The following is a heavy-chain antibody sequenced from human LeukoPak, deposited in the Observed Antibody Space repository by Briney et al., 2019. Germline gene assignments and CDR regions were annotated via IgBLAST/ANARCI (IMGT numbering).Heavy chain of an antibody. CDR1: GFSISSYY. CDR3: ARGVAAIDY. Sequence: PSETLSLTCTGSGFSISSYYWSWLRQPPGKGLEWIGYIYYSGSTNYNPSLKSRVTISVDTSKNQFSLKLSSVTAADTAVYYCARGVAAIDYWGQGTLVTVSS. V-gene: IGHV4-59*01. J-gene: IGHJ4*02. D-gene: IGHD1-26*01. CDR2: IYYSGST.